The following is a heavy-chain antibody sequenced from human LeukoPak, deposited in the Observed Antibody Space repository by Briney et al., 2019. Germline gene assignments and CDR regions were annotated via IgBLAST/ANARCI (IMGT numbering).Heavy chain of an antibody. CDR3: ARVSNYDFWSGGFDP. V-gene: IGHV3-7*01. CDR2: IKQDGSEK. Sequence: GGSLRLSCAASGFTFSSYWMSWVRQAPGKGLEWVANIKQDGSEKYYVDSVKGRFTTSRDNAKNSLYLQMNSLRAEDTAVYYCARVSNYDFWSGGFDPWGQGTLVTVSS. CDR1: GFTFSSYW. J-gene: IGHJ5*02. D-gene: IGHD3-3*01.